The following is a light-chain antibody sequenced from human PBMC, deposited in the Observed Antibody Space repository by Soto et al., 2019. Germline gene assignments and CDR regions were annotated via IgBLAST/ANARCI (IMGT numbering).Light chain of an antibody. Sequence: QSVLTQPPSVSGAPGQRVTISCTGSSSNIGAGYDVHWYQQLPGTAPKLLIYAYNNRPSGVPDRFSGSKSGTSASLAIAGLQAEDEADYYCQSYDSSLRDVIFGGGTQLTVL. CDR3: QSYDSSLRDVI. J-gene: IGLJ2*01. V-gene: IGLV1-40*01. CDR1: SSNIGAGYD. CDR2: AYN.